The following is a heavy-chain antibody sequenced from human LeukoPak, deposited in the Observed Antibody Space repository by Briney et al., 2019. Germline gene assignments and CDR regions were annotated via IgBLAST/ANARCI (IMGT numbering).Heavy chain of an antibody. J-gene: IGHJ4*02. Sequence: GGSLGLSCAAPGFTFSSSWMHWVRQAPGKGLVWVSHINSDGSTTNYADSVNGRFTTSRDNAKNTLYLQMNSLRAEDAAVYYCASSPSTGGKWGQGTLVTVSS. CDR2: INSDGSTT. D-gene: IGHD1-14*01. V-gene: IGHV3-74*01. CDR1: GFTFSSSW. CDR3: ASSPSTGGK.